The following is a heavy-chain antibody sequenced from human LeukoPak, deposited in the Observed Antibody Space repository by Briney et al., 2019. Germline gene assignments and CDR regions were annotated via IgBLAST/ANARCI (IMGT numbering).Heavy chain of an antibody. J-gene: IGHJ4*02. CDR3: ASGPQRRILDY. Sequence: SETLSLTCTVSGVSISSGGYYWSWIRQHPGKGLEWIGYIYYSGSTYYNPSLKSRVTISVDTSKNQFSLKLSSVTAADTAVYYCASGPQRRILDYWGQGTLVTVSS. CDR2: IYYSGST. D-gene: IGHD1-1*01. V-gene: IGHV4-31*03. CDR1: GVSISSGGYY.